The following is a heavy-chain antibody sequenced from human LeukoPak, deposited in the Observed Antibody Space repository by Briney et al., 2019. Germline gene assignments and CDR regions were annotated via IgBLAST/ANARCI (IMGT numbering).Heavy chain of an antibody. CDR1: GFTFNSYW. CDR2: INQDGSEK. Sequence: QPGGSLRLSCAASGFTFNSYWMSWVRQTPEKGLEWVANINQDGSEKYYVDSVKGRFTISRDNAKNSLYLQMISLRAEDTAVYYCARDLPDYWGQGTLVTVSS. V-gene: IGHV3-7*01. J-gene: IGHJ4*02. CDR3: ARDLPDY.